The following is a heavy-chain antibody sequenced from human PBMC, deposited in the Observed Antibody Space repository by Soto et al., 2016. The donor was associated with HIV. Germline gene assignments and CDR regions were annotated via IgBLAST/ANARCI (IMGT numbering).Heavy chain of an antibody. J-gene: IGHJ6*02. V-gene: IGHV3-15*01. D-gene: IGHD2-21*02. Sequence: EVQLVESGGGLVKPGGSLRLSCAASGFTFSNAWMTWVRQAPEKGLEWVGRIKTKTDDGTTDYAAPVKGRFTISRDDSKNTLYLQMNSLKTEDTAVYYCTTGTDRGLTYYYYYGMDVWGQGTSVTVSS. CDR1: GFTFSNAW. CDR2: IKTKTDDGTT. CDR3: TTGTDRGLTYYYYYGMDV.